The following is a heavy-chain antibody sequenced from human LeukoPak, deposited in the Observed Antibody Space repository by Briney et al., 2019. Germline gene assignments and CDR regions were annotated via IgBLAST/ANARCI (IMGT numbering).Heavy chain of an antibody. CDR3: ARDEGAKIAFHI. Sequence: SVKVSCKASGYTFTSYGISWVRQAPGQGLEWMGGIIPIFGTANYAQKFQDRVTITADKSTGTAYMELSSLRSEDTAVYYCARDEGAKIAFHIWGQGTMVTVSS. D-gene: IGHD1-26*01. CDR1: GYTFTSYG. CDR2: IIPIFGTA. J-gene: IGHJ3*02. V-gene: IGHV1-69*06.